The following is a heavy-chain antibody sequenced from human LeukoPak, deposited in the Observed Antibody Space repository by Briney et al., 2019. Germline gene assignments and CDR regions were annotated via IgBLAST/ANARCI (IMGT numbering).Heavy chain of an antibody. CDR1: GGSTSSYY. D-gene: IGHD3-9*01. J-gene: IGHJ3*02. V-gene: IGHV4-59*08. CDR2: IYYSGST. Sequence: PSETLSLTCTVSGGSTSSYYWSWIRQPPGKGLEWIGYIYYSGSTNYNPSLKSRVTISVDTSKNQFSLKLSSVTAADTALYYCARSEYDILTGYYGLGAFDIWGQGTMVTVSS. CDR3: ARSEYDILTGYYGLGAFDI.